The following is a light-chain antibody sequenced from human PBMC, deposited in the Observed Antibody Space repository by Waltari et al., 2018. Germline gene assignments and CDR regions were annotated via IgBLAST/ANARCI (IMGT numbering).Light chain of an antibody. Sequence: QSVLTQPPSASGTPGQRVTISCSGSSSNIGSNTVNWYQQLPGTAPKLLIYSNNQRPSGGPDRFSGSKSGTSASLAISGLQSEDEGDYYCAAWDDSLNGWVFGGGTKLTVL. V-gene: IGLV1-44*01. CDR3: AAWDDSLNGWV. CDR1: SSNIGSNT. J-gene: IGLJ3*02. CDR2: SNN.